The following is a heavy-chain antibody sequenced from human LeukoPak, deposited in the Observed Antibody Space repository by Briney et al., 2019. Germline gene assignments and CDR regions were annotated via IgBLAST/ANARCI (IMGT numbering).Heavy chain of an antibody. V-gene: IGHV1-18*01. CDR1: GYTFTSYG. CDR2: ISAYNGNT. Sequence: GASVKVSCKASGYTFTSYGISWVRQAPGQGLEWMGWISAYNGNTNYAQKLQGRVTMTTDTSTSTAYMELRSLRSDDTAVYYCASVKFVGGSSGGYGMDVWGQGTTVTVSS. CDR3: ASVKFVGGSSGGYGMDV. D-gene: IGHD1-26*01. J-gene: IGHJ6*02.